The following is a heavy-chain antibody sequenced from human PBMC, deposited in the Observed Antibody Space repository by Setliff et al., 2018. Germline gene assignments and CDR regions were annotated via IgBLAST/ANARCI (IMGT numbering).Heavy chain of an antibody. V-gene: IGHV7-4-1*02. CDR2: INTRTGNP. D-gene: IGHD6-13*01. J-gene: IGHJ4*02. CDR3: ATGSLVAAGTGH. CDR1: GYTLNNYA. Sequence: GASVKVSCKASGYTLNNYAMNWVRQAPGQGLEWMGYINTRTGNPMYAQGFTGRFVFSLDPSVSTAYLQISSLKAEDTALYYCATGSLVAAGTGHWGQGTLVTVSS.